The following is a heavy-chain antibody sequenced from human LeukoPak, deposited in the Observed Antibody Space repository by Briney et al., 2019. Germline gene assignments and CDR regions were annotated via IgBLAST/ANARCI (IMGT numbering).Heavy chain of an antibody. D-gene: IGHD3-22*01. CDR2: IYYSGST. Sequence: SETLSLTCTVSGGSISSSSYYWGWIRQPPGKGLEWIGSIYYSGSTYYNPSLKSRVTISVDTSKSQFSLKLSSVTAADTAVYYCARQASSGGTFDYWGQGTLVTVSS. CDR1: GGSISSSSYY. J-gene: IGHJ4*02. CDR3: ARQASSGGTFDY. V-gene: IGHV4-39*01.